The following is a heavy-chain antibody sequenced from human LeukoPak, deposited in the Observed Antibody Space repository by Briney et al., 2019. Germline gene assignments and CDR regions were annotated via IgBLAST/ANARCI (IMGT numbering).Heavy chain of an antibody. CDR1: GFTFSNYG. CDR2: ISYDGSNK. J-gene: IGHJ4*02. D-gene: IGHD3-9*01. Sequence: QPGGSLRLSCAASGFTFSNYGMHWVRQAPGKGLEWVAIISYDGSNKYYADSVKGRFTISRDNSKNTLYLQVNSLRAEDTAVYYCAKSCLDTYYDTLTGSDYWGQGTLVTVSS. V-gene: IGHV3-30*18. CDR3: AKSCLDTYYDTLTGSDY.